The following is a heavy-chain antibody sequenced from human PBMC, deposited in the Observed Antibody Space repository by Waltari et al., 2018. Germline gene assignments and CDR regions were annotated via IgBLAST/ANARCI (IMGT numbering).Heavy chain of an antibody. CDR1: GFTFTNYW. D-gene: IGHD1-26*01. CDR2: IKQDGSEK. J-gene: IGHJ6*03. CDR3: ARDEQGPREYYMVV. V-gene: IGHV3-7*01. Sequence: EAQLVESGGVLVQPGGSLRLPCATSGFTFTNYWMNWVLQAPGEGLEWVANIKQDGSEKYYLGSVKGRFTISRDNARKSVYLEMNSLRLDDTGVYYCARDEQGPREYYMVVWGKGTTVTVSS.